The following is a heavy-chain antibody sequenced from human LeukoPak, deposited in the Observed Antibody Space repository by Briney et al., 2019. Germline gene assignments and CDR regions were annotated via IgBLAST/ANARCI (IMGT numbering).Heavy chain of an antibody. CDR1: GFSFSSYW. V-gene: IGHV3-7*01. D-gene: IGHD1-26*01. J-gene: IGHJ5*02. CDR3: ARAGSGRSPDWFDP. Sequence: GGSLRLSCEGPGFSFSSYWMTWVRQLPGKGPEWVANIRQDESERYFADSVKGRFTISRDNAKKSVYLHMSSLRAEDTAVYYCARAGSGRSPDWFDPWGQGTLVTVSS. CDR2: IRQDESER.